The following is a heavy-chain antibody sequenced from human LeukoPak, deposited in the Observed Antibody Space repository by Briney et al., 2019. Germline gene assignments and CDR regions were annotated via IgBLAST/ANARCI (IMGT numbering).Heavy chain of an antibody. CDR3: ARGRFLDAFDI. V-gene: IGHV4-59*01. J-gene: IGHJ3*02. CDR2: IFYSGST. Sequence: SETLSLTCTVSGGSISSYYWTWIRQPPGKGLEWIGYIFYSGSTNYNPSLKSRVTISLDTSKNQFSLKLSSVTAADTAVYYCARGRFLDAFDIWGQGTMVTVSS. D-gene: IGHD3-3*01. CDR1: GGSISSYY.